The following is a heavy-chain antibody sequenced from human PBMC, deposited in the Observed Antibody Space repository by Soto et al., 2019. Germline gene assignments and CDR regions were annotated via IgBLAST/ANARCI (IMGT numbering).Heavy chain of an antibody. Sequence: QVQLQESGPGLVKPSETLSLTCTVSGGSISSYYWSWIRQPPGKGLEWIGYIYYSGSTNYNPSLKSRVTISVDTSKNQFSLKLSSVTAADTAVYYCARNGHDYGDSSFWYWGQGTLVTVSS. J-gene: IGHJ4*02. CDR1: GGSISSYY. V-gene: IGHV4-59*01. CDR2: IYYSGST. D-gene: IGHD4-17*01. CDR3: ARNGHDYGDSSFWY.